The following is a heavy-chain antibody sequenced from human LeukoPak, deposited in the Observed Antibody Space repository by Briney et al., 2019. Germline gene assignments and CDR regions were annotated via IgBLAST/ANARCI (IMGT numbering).Heavy chain of an antibody. V-gene: IGHV3-48*01. CDR2: IGSSSSTI. J-gene: IGHJ6*03. CDR3: AKTGGDSVLYYYYMDV. D-gene: IGHD3-10*01. CDR1: GFTFSSYS. Sequence: GGSLRLSCAASGFTFSSYSMNWVRQAPGKGLEWVSYIGSSSSTIYYADSVKGRFTISRDYSKNTLYLQMNSLRAEDTAVYYCAKTGGDSVLYYYYMDVXXXGTTVTVSS.